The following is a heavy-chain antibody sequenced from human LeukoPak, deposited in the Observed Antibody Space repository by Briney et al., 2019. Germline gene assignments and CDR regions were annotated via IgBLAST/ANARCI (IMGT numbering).Heavy chain of an antibody. V-gene: IGHV3-9*01. Sequence: GGSLRLSCAASGFTFDDYAMHWVRQTPGKGLEWVSGISWNSGSIGYADSVKGRFTISRDNAKNSLYLQMNSLRAEDTALYYCAKDSLNSIAAAGTDFDYWGQGTLVTVSS. D-gene: IGHD6-13*01. J-gene: IGHJ4*02. CDR2: ISWNSGSI. CDR3: AKDSLNSIAAAGTDFDY. CDR1: GFTFDDYA.